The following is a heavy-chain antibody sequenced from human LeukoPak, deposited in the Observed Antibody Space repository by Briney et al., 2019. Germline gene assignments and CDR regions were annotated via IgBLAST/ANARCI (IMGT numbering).Heavy chain of an antibody. V-gene: IGHV4-39*01. CDR3: ARHQPGYCSGGSCYYFDY. J-gene: IGHJ4*02. D-gene: IGHD2-15*01. CDR1: GGSISSSSYY. CDR2: IYYSGST. Sequence: SETLSLTCTVSGGSISSSSYYWGWIRQPPGKGLGWIGSIYYSGSTYYNPSLKSRVTISVDTSKNQFSLKLSSVTAADTAVYYCARHQPGYCSGGSCYYFDYWGQGTLVTVSS.